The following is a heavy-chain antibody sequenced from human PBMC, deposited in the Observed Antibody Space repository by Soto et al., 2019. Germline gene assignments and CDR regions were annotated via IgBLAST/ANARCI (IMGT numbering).Heavy chain of an antibody. CDR2: INHSGST. J-gene: IGHJ4*02. CDR1: GGSFSGYY. CDR3: ARGVRTTVTIRARKTKYYFDY. D-gene: IGHD4-17*01. Sequence: QVQLQQWGAGLLKPSETLSLTCAVYGGSFSGYYWSWIRQPPGKGLEWIGEINHSGSTNYNPSLKSRVNISVDTSKNQFSLKLSSVTAADTAVYYCARGVRTTVTIRARKTKYYFDYWGQGTLVTVSS. V-gene: IGHV4-34*01.